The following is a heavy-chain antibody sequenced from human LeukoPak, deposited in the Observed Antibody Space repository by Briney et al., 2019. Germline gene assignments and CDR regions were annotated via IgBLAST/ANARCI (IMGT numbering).Heavy chain of an antibody. CDR3: AKTRSGYSYASFDY. CDR1: GFTFSSYA. J-gene: IGHJ4*02. CDR2: ISGSGGST. D-gene: IGHD5-18*01. V-gene: IGHV3-23*01. Sequence: GGSLRLSCAASGFTFSSYAMSWVRQAPGKGLEWVSSISGSGGSTYYADSVKGRFTISRDNSKNTLYLQMNSLRAEDTAAYYCAKTRSGYSYASFDYWGQGTLVTVS.